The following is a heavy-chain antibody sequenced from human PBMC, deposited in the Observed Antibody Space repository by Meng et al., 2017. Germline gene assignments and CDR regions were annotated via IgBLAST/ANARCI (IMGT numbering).Heavy chain of an antibody. V-gene: IGHV7-4-1*02. J-gene: IGHJ4*02. Sequence: QVQLVQSGSELKEPGASVKVSCKASGYTFSTNVMNWVRQAPGQGLEWMGWINTKTGKPTYAQGFTGRLAFSLDTSASTAFLQINSLKAEDTAVYYCARAHSSGWYSFFDYWGQGTLVPSPQ. CDR3: ARAHSSGWYSFFDY. CDR2: INTKTGKP. D-gene: IGHD6-19*01. CDR1: GYTFSTNV.